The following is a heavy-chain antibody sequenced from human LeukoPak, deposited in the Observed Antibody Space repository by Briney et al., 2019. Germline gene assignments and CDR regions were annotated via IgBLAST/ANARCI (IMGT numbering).Heavy chain of an antibody. Sequence: GGSLRLSCAASGFTFSSYGMHWVRQAPGKGLEWVAFIRYDGSNKYYADSVKGRFTISRDNSKNTLYLQMNSLRAEDTAVYYCAEDPNEWFGDFYYYYMDVWGKGTTVTISS. CDR3: AEDPNEWFGDFYYYYMDV. CDR1: GFTFSSYG. V-gene: IGHV3-30*02. D-gene: IGHD3-10*01. J-gene: IGHJ6*03. CDR2: IRYDGSNK.